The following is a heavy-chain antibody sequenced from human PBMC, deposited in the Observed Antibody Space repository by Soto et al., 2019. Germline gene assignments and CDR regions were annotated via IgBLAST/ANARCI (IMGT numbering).Heavy chain of an antibody. V-gene: IGHV2-26*01. CDR2: IFSNDEK. J-gene: IGHJ4*02. CDR1: GFSLSNARVG. D-gene: IGHD6-13*01. CDR3: ARIRAGIAAAGMALFFDY. Sequence: SVPTLVNPTETLTLTCTFSGFSLSNARVGVSWIRQPPGKALEWLAHIFSNDEKSYSTSLKSRLTISKDTSKSQVVLTMTNMDPVDTATYYCARIRAGIAAAGMALFFDYWGQGTLVTVSS.